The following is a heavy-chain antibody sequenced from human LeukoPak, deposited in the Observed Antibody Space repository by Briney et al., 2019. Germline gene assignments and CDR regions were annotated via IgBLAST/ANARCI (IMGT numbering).Heavy chain of an antibody. CDR2: IIPIFGTA. D-gene: IGHD6-6*01. CDR3: ARDGSSSNDY. J-gene: IGHJ4*02. CDR1: GGTFSSYA. V-gene: IGHV1-69*06. Sequence: SVKVSCKASGGTFSSYAISWVRQAPGQGLAWMGRIIPIFGTANYAQKFQGRVTITADKSTSTAYMELSSLRSEDTAVYYCARDGSSSNDYWGQGTLVTVSS.